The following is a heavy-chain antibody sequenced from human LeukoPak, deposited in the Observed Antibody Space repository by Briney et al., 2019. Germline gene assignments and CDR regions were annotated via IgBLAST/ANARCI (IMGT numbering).Heavy chain of an antibody. CDR1: GFTFSSYA. V-gene: IGHV3-7*01. CDR2: IKQDGSEK. J-gene: IGHJ4*02. D-gene: IGHD3-16*01. Sequence: GGSLRLSCAASGFTFSSYAMSWVRQAPGKGLKWVANIKQDGSEKYYVDSVRGRFTISRDNAKDSLYLQMNSLRAEDTAVYYCAREGRYGAGEGADYWGQGTPVTVSS. CDR3: AREGRYGAGEGADY.